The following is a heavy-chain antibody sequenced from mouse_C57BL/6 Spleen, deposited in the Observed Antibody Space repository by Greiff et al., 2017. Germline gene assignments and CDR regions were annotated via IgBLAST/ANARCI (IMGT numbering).Heavy chain of an antibody. J-gene: IGHJ3*01. CDR1: GYAFSSSW. CDR2: IYPGDGDT. D-gene: IGHD4-1*01. CDR3: ARTSNRAWFAY. V-gene: IGHV1-82*01. Sequence: QVQLQQSGPELVKPGASVKISCKASGYAFSSSWMNWVKQRPGKGLEWIGRIYPGDGDTNYNGKFKGKATLTADKSSSTAYMQLSSLTSEDSAVYFCARTSNRAWFAYWGQGTLVTVSA.